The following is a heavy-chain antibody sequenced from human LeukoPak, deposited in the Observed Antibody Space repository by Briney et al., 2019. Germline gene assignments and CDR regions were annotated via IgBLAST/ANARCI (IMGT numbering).Heavy chain of an antibody. CDR3: ARGSRGNIAAAGHFDY. CDR2: ISSSSIYI. V-gene: IGHV3-21*01. Sequence: GGSLRLSCAASGFTFSSYSMNWVRQAPGKGLERVSSISSSSIYIYYADSVKGRFTISRDNAKNSLYLQMNSLRAEDTAVYYCARGSRGNIAAAGHFDYWGQGTLVTVSS. J-gene: IGHJ4*02. CDR1: GFTFSSYS. D-gene: IGHD6-13*01.